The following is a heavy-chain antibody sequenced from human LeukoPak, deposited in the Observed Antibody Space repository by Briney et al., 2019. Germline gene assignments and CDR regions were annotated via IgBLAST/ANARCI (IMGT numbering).Heavy chain of an antibody. Sequence: SETLSLTCTVSGGSISSYYWSWIRQPPGKGLEWIGYIYYSGSTNYNPSLKSRVTISVNTSKNQFSLKLSSVTAADTAVYYCASTHCGGDCYSSNAEYFQHWGQGTLVTVSS. V-gene: IGHV4-59*01. CDR3: ASTHCGGDCYSSNAEYFQH. J-gene: IGHJ1*01. D-gene: IGHD2-21*02. CDR1: GGSISSYY. CDR2: IYYSGST.